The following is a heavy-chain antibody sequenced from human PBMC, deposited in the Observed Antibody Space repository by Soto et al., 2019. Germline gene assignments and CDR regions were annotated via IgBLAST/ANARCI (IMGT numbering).Heavy chain of an antibody. CDR3: AKGGAPIVLVPLDE. Sequence: GGSLRLSCTASGFTFSDYVMSWVRQAPGRGLEWVSAISGGGSSTFYADSVKGRFTISRDNSKNTLYLQMNSLRAEDTAVYYCAKGGAPIVLVPLDEWGQGTLVTVSS. CDR1: GFTFSDYV. D-gene: IGHD2-2*01. V-gene: IGHV3-23*01. J-gene: IGHJ4*02. CDR2: ISGGGSST.